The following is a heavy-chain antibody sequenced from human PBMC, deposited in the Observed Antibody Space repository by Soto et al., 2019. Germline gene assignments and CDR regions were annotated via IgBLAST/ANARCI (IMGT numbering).Heavy chain of an antibody. CDR1: GGTFSSYA. D-gene: IGHD4-17*01. CDR3: ARGGYGGKKGEYYYYGMDV. CDR2: IIPIFGTA. Sequence: GASVKVSCKASGGTFSSYAISWVRQAPGQGLEWMGGIIPIFGTANYAQKFQGRVTITADESTSTAYMELSSLGSEDTAVYYCARGGYGGKKGEYYYYGMDVWGQGTTVTVSS. J-gene: IGHJ6*02. V-gene: IGHV1-69*13.